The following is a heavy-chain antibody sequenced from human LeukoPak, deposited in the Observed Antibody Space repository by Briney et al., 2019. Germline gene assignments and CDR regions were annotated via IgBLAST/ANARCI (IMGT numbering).Heavy chain of an antibody. CDR2: IIPIFSTA. Sequence: EASVKVSCKASGGTFSSYAISWVRQAPGQGLEWMGRIIPIFSTANYAQKFQGRVTITTDESTSTAYMELSSLRSEDTAVYYCARDRHDYGAGADYRGQGTLVTVSS. D-gene: IGHD4-17*01. CDR3: ARDRHDYGAGADY. J-gene: IGHJ4*02. CDR1: GGTFSSYA. V-gene: IGHV1-69*05.